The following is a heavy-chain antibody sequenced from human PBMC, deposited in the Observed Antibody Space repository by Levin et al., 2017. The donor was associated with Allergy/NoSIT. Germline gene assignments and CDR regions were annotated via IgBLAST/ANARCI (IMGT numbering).Heavy chain of an antibody. CDR1: GYTFATYG. CDR3: ARDIAWNVDL. V-gene: IGHV1-18*01. Sequence: ASVKVSCKTSGYTFATYGISWVRQAPGQGLEWMAWINIKNGDRKYAQRVQGRLTLTTDRSTSTAYMELRSLRSDDTAIYYCARDIAWNVDLWGQGSLVAVST. D-gene: IGHD1-1*01. J-gene: IGHJ4*02. CDR2: INIKNGDR.